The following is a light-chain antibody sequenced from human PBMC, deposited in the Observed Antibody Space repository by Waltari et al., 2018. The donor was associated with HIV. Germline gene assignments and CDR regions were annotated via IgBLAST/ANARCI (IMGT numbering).Light chain of an antibody. V-gene: IGLV1-44*01. CDR3: ATWDGSLNGPV. CDR2: SNN. CDR1: GSNIGGST. Sequence: QSVLTQPPSASGTPGQRVTISCSGSGSNIGGSTVNWYQQLPGTAPKLLIYSNNRGHKRVHDRSSGSTSGTSTSVAISGLQSDDETAYYCATWDGSLNGPVFGGGTKLTVL. J-gene: IGLJ3*02.